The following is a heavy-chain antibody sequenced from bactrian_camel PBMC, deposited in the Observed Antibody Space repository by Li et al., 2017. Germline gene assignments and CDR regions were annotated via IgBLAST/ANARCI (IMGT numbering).Heavy chain of an antibody. J-gene: IGHJ4*01. CDR2: LYTSSGAT. V-gene: IGHV3S40*01. Sequence: DVQLVESGGGSVQAGGSLRLACSVSEYTSNRYCMGWFRQAPGLEREEVAVATLYTSSGATYYLASVKGRFTVSRDNAENTVYLQMNSLQGDDTAVYYCMRGLRAFGEPNDWGQGTQVTVS. CDR3: MRGLRAFGEPND. CDR1: EYTSNRYC.